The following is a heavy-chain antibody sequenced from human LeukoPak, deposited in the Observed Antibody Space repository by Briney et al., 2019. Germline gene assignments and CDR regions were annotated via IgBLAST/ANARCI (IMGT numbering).Heavy chain of an antibody. CDR3: VTEGY. CDR1: GYTFTTWY. CDR2: INTNSGDT. V-gene: IGHV1-2*02. Sequence: ASVKVSCKASGYTFTTWYMHWVRQAPGQGPEWMGWINTNSGDTRYAQKFQGRVTMTRDTSTSTAYMELSSLTSDDTAVYYCVTEGYWGQGTLVTVSS. J-gene: IGHJ4*02.